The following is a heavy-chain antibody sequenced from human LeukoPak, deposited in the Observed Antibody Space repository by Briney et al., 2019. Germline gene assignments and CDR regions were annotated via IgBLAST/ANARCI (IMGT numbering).Heavy chain of an antibody. J-gene: IGHJ4*02. CDR3: ARDGRLRVDY. Sequence: GGSLRLSCVVSGFTVSTNYLSWVRQAPGKGLEWVSVVYSTGTTYYADSVKGRFTISRDKSKNTLYLQMNSLRAEDTAVYYCARDGRLRVDYWGQGTLVTVSS. CDR1: GFTVSTNY. D-gene: IGHD5-12*01. CDR2: VYSTGTT. V-gene: IGHV3-53*01.